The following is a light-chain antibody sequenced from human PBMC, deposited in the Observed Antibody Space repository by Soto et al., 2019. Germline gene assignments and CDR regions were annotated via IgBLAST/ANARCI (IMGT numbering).Light chain of an antibody. CDR2: GAS. J-gene: IGKJ1*01. CDR1: QSVSSSY. CDR3: QQYGSSSVT. Sequence: ESVLTQSPGTLSLSLGERATLSCRASQSVSSSYLAWYQQKPGQAPRLLIYGASSRATGIPDRFSGSGSGTDFTLTISRLEPEDFAVYYCQQYGSSSVTFGQGTKVDIK. V-gene: IGKV3-20*01.